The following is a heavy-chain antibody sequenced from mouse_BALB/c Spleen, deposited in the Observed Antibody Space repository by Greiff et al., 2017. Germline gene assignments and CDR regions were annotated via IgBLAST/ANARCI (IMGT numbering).Heavy chain of an antibody. D-gene: IGHD1-1*01. CDR1: GYTFTDYY. J-gene: IGHJ4*01. V-gene: IGHV1-77*01. CDR3: ARGSYYYGSSSYAMDY. CDR2: IYPGSGNT. Sequence: QVQLKESGAELARPGASVKLSCKASGYTFTDYYINWVKQRTGQGLEWIGEIYPGSGNTYYNEKFKGKATLTADKSSSTAYMQLSSLTSEDSAVYFCARGSYYYGSSSYAMDYWGQGTSVTVSS.